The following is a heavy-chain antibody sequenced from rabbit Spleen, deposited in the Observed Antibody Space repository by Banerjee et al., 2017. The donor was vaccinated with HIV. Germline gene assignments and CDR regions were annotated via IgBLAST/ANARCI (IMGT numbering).Heavy chain of an antibody. D-gene: IGHD1-1*01. CDR1: GFSFSSSYY. V-gene: IGHV1S45*01. CDR3: SRDTATSFSSYGMVL. J-gene: IGHJ6*01. Sequence: QEQLVESGGGLVQPEGSLTLTCTASGFSFSSSYYMCWVRQAPGKGLEWIGCINTYTSKGVYATWAKGRFTISRTSSTTVTLQMTSLTAADTATYFCSRDTATSFSSYGMVLWGPGTLVSVS. CDR2: INTYTSKG.